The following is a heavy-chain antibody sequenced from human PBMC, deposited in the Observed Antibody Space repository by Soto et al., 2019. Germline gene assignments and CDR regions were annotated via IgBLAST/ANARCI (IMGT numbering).Heavy chain of an antibody. Sequence: QVQLQESGPGLVKPSETLSLTCAVSGYSISSGSYWGWIRQPPGKGLEWIGSISHSGSTQYNPSLKSRVTISVDTSKNQFSLRLSSVTAADTAVYYCARDMSSSSEGYWGQGTLVTVSS. D-gene: IGHD6-6*01. CDR1: GYSISSGSY. V-gene: IGHV4-38-2*02. CDR3: ARDMSSSSEGY. CDR2: ISHSGST. J-gene: IGHJ4*02.